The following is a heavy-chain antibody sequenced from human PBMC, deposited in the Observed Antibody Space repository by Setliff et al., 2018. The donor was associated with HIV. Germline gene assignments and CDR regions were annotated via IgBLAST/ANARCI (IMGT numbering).Heavy chain of an antibody. CDR1: GYTFTSYD. V-gene: IGHV1-8*01. D-gene: IGHD4-17*01. CDR3: ARGRGYGDYVRYWYFDL. CDR2: FDPEDGET. Sequence: GASVKVSCKASGYTFTSYDINWVRQAPGKGLEWMGGFDPEDGETIYAQKFQGRVTITRDTSASTAYMELSSLRSEDTAVYYCARGRGYGDYVRYWYFDLWGRGTLVTVSS. J-gene: IGHJ2*01.